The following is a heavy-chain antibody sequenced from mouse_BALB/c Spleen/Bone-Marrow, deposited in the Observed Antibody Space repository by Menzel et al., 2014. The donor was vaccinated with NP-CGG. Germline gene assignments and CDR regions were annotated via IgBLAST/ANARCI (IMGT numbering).Heavy chain of an antibody. V-gene: IGHV5-12-2*01. J-gene: IGHJ3*01. CDR1: GFTFSSYT. CDR3: AGGGNAFAY. CDR2: ISNGGGST. Sequence: DVKLVESGGGLVQPGGSLKLSCAASGFTFSSYTMFWVRQTPEKRLEWVAYISNGGGSTYYPDTVKGRFTISRDNAKNTLYLRMSSLESEATAMYYCAGGGNAFAYWGQGTLVTVSA. D-gene: IGHD1-1*02.